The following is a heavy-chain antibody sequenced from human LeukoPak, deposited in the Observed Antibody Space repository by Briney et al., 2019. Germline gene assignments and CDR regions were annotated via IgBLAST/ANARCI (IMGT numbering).Heavy chain of an antibody. D-gene: IGHD1-14*01. J-gene: IGHJ6*02. CDR3: ARDGKRGYYYYGMDV. V-gene: IGHV4-59*01. CDR2: IYYSGST. Sequence: SETLSLTCTVSGGSISSYYWNWIRQPPGKGLEWIGYIYYSGSTNYNPSLKSRVTISVDTSKNQFSLKLNSVTAADTAVYYCARDGKRGYYYYGMDVWAKGPRSPSP. CDR1: GGSISSYY.